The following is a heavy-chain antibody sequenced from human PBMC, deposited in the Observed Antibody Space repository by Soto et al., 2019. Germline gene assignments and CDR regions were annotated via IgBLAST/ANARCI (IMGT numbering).Heavy chain of an antibody. J-gene: IGHJ5*02. D-gene: IGHD2-8*02. V-gene: IGHV4-59*01. Sequence: SETLSLTCTVSGGSISSYYWSWIRQPPGKGLEWIGYIYYSGSTNYNPSLKSRDTISVDTSKNQFSLKLSSVTAADTALYYCARENRWRAVLGWFDPWGQGTLVTVSS. CDR2: IYYSGST. CDR1: GGSISSYY. CDR3: ARENRWRAVLGWFDP.